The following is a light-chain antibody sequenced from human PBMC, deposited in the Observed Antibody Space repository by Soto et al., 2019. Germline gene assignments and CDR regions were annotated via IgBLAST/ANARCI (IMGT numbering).Light chain of an antibody. CDR3: SSYAGSNKLL. J-gene: IGLJ2*01. Sequence: QSALTQPPSASGSPGQSVTISCTGTSSDVGGYNYVSWYQQHPGKAPKPMIYEVSKRPSGVPDRFSGYKSGNTASLTVSGLQAEDEADYYCSSYAGSNKLLFGGGTKVTVL. CDR1: SSDVGGYNY. CDR2: EVS. V-gene: IGLV2-8*01.